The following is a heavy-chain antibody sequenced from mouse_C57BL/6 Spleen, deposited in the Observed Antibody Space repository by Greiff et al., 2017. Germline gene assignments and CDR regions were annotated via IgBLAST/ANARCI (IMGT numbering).Heavy chain of an antibody. CDR3: ARKEGLVTTVVASLDY. D-gene: IGHD1-1*01. Sequence: VQLQQPGAELVKPGASVKLSCKASGYTFTSYWMHWVKQRPGQGLEWIGMIHPNSGSTNYNEKFKSKATLTVDKSSSTAYMQLSSLTSEDSAVYYGARKEGLVTTVVASLDYWGQGTTLTVSS. J-gene: IGHJ2*01. CDR2: IHPNSGST. V-gene: IGHV1-64*01. CDR1: GYTFTSYW.